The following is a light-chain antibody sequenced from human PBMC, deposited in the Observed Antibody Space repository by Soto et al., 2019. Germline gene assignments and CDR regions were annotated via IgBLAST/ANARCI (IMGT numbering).Light chain of an antibody. V-gene: IGLV2-8*01. J-gene: IGLJ1*01. CDR3: SSYAGNNKRV. Sequence: QSALTQPPSASGSPGQSVTISCTGTSSDVGGYNYVSWYQQHPGKAPKLMIYEVTKRPSGVPDRFSGSKSGNTASLTVSGLQAEDEADYYCSSYAGNNKRVFGTGTKVTVL. CDR1: SSDVGGYNY. CDR2: EVT.